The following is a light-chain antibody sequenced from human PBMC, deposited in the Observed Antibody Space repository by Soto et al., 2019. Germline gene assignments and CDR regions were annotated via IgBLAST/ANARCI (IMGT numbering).Light chain of an antibody. V-gene: IGLV2-14*03. CDR2: DVR. Sequence: QSALTQPASVSRSPGQSITISCTGTSSVVGGYNYVSWYQQHPDKAPKLLIFDVRTRPSGVSNRFSGSKSGNTASLTISGLQAEDGTDYYCSSYTTSGALAFGGGTKLTVL. CDR1: SSVVGGYNY. CDR3: SSYTTSGALA. J-gene: IGLJ3*02.